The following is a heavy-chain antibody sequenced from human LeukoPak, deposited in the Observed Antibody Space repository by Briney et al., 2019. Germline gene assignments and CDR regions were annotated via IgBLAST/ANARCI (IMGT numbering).Heavy chain of an antibody. J-gene: IGHJ5*02. V-gene: IGHV3-23*01. CDR1: EFTFSNFA. CDR3: ARVPAASLSGWWFDP. D-gene: IGHD2-2*01. Sequence: PGGSLRLSCAASEFTFSNFAMSWVRQAPGKGLEWVSVISGSGGITYYADSVKGRFTISRDNSKNTLYLQMNSLRAEDTAVYYCARVPAASLSGWWFDPWGQGTLVTVSS. CDR2: ISGSGGIT.